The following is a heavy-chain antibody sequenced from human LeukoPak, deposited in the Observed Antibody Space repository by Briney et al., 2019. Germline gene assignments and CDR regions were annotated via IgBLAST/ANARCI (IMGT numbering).Heavy chain of an antibody. V-gene: IGHV4-4*02. Sequence: PSETLSLTCAVSGGSISSSNWWSWIRQPPGKGLEWIGEIYHSGSTNYNPSLKSRVTISVDTSKNQFSLKLSSVNAADTAVYYCAAVITGTTYYFDYWGQGTLVTVSS. CDR1: GGSISSSNW. J-gene: IGHJ4*02. CDR2: IYHSGST. CDR3: AAVITGTTYYFDY. D-gene: IGHD1-7*01.